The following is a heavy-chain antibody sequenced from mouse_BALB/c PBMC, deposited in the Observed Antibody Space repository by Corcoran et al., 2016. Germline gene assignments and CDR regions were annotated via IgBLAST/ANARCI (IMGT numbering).Heavy chain of an antibody. CDR2: ISYDSRN. V-gene: IGHV3-6*02. D-gene: IGHD1-1*01. J-gene: IGHJ3*01. Sequence: DVQLQESGPGLVKPSQSLSLTCSIPGYTITSGYSWNWIRQFPGNKMERMNYISYDSRNSYNPSLKNRISISRDTSKNQFFLKLKSVTTEDTATYYCARRYELFVYWGQGTLVTVSA. CDR1: GYTITSGYS. CDR3: ARRYELFVY.